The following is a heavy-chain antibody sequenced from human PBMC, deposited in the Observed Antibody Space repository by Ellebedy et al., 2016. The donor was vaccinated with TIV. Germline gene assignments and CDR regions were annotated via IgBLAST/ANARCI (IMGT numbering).Heavy chain of an antibody. D-gene: IGHD1-26*01. CDR3: AKDLGPRGVGASPQY. CDR1: GFTFSDYA. CDR2: VSDGGAAT. J-gene: IGHJ4*02. V-gene: IGHV3-23*01. Sequence: GESLKISXVGSGFTFSDYAMIWVRQAPGKGLEWVSSVSDGGAATYYADSVKGRFTISRDNSKNTLYLQMNSLRDDDTAVYYCAKDLGPRGVGASPQYWGQGTLVTVSS.